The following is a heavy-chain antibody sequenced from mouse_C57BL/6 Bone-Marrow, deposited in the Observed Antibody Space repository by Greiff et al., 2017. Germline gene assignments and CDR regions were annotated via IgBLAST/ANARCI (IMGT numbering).Heavy chain of an antibody. D-gene: IGHD2-5*01. CDR2: IYPGDGDT. CDR3: ARGSYYSTYDAMDY. Sequence: QVQLQQSGAELVKPGASVKISCKASGYAFSSYWMNWVKQRPGKGLEWIGQIYPGDGDTNYNGKFKGKATLTADKSSSTAYMQLSSLTSEDSAVYFCARGSYYSTYDAMDYWGQGTSVTVSS. J-gene: IGHJ4*01. V-gene: IGHV1-80*01. CDR1: GYAFSSYW.